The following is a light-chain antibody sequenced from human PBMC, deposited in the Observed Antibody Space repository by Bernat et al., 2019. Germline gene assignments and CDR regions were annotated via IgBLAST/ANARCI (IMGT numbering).Light chain of an antibody. CDR3: QQYAAYLT. CDR2: MAS. CDR1: QRLSDS. V-gene: IGKV1-5*03. Sequence: DIQLTQSPSTLSASVGDRVTITCRASQRLSDSLAWYQQKPGKAPKLLIYMASTLETGVPPRFSGSGSGTEFTLIISSLQPEDFATYYYQQYAAYLTFGQGTKVEV. J-gene: IGKJ1*01.